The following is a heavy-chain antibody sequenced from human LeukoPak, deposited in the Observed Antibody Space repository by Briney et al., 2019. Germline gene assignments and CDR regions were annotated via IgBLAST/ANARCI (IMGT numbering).Heavy chain of an antibody. V-gene: IGHV1-8*02. CDR2: MNPNSGNT. CDR3: ARGSYYYGSGSYYNRHYYYYMDV. J-gene: IGHJ6*03. CDR1: GYTFTSYY. D-gene: IGHD3-10*01. Sequence: ASVKVSCKASGYTFTSYYMHWVRQATGQGLEWMGWMNPNSGNTGYAQKFQGRVTMTRNTSISTAYMELSSLRSEDTAVYYCARGSYYYGSGSYYNRHYYYYMDVWGKGTTVTISS.